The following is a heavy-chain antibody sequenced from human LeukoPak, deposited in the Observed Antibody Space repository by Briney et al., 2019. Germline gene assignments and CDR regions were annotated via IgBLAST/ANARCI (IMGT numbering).Heavy chain of an antibody. CDR2: INHSGST. Sequence: PSETLSLTCAVYGGSFSGYYWSWIRQPPGKGLEWIGEINHSGSTNYNTSLKSRVTISVDTSKNQFSLKLSSVTAADTAVYYCARRPSNYYDSSGYLDYWGQGTLVTVSS. D-gene: IGHD3-22*01. CDR3: ARRPSNYYDSSGYLDY. V-gene: IGHV4-34*01. J-gene: IGHJ4*02. CDR1: GGSFSGYY.